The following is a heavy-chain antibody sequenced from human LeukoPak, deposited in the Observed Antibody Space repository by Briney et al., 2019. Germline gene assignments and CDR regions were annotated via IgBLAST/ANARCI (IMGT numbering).Heavy chain of an antibody. V-gene: IGHV4-59*01. J-gene: IGHJ6*02. D-gene: IGHD5-18*01. CDR2: IYYSGST. CDR1: GGSISSYY. Sequence: PSETLSLTCTVSGGSISSYYWSWIRQPPGKGLEWIGYIYYSGSTNYNPSLKSRVTISVDTSKNQFSLKLSSVTAADTAVYYCARDPGYSYGLDYGMDVWGQGTTVTVSS. CDR3: ARDPGYSYGLDYGMDV.